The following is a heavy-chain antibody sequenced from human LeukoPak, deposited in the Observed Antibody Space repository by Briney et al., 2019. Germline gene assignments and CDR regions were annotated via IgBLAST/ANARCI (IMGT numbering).Heavy chain of an antibody. CDR2: IKDDGSEK. D-gene: IGHD1-1*01. CDR1: EFTFGSHW. CDR3: ATYVNWVAGDV. Sequence: PGGSLRLSCAASEFTFGSHWMSWVRQAPGKGLEWVANIKDDGSEKYYVDSVKGRFTISRDNANNSLYLQMNSLRAEDTAVYYCATYVNWVAGDVYGQGTTVSVSS. J-gene: IGHJ6*02. V-gene: IGHV3-7*01.